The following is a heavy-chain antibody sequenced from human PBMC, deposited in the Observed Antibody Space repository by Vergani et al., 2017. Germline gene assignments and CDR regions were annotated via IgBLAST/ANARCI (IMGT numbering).Heavy chain of an antibody. V-gene: IGHV4-31*03. CDR3: ARMGGYDEGDAFRIGYFDA. D-gene: IGHD3-22*01. Sequence: QVQLQESGPGLVKPSQTLSLTCSVSGDSISSGVYYWNWIRQHPGKGLEWIGYIYSTGSTHHNPSLRRRINMSVDTSKNQFSLKLNSVTAADTAMYYCARMGGYDEGDAFRIGYFDAWVPGILVIVSS. CDR1: GDSISSGVYY. J-gene: IGHJ4*02. CDR2: IYSTGST.